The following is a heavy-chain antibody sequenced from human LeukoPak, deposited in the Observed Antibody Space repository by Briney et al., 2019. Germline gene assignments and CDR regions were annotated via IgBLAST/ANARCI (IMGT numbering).Heavy chain of an antibody. J-gene: IGHJ4*02. Sequence: GGSLRLSCAASGFTFSSYAMNWVRQAPGKGLEWISYISGSGSTIYYADSVKGRFTISRDNAKNSLYLQMNSLRAEDTAVYYCARSKLLGELSSLFDYWGQGTLVTVSA. CDR2: ISGSGSTI. CDR3: ARSKLLGELSSLFDY. V-gene: IGHV3-48*03. D-gene: IGHD3-16*02. CDR1: GFTFSSYA.